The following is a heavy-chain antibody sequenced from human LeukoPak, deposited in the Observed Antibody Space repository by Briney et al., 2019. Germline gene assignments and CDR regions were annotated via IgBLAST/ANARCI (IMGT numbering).Heavy chain of an antibody. V-gene: IGHV3-23*01. Sequence: PGGSLRLSCAVTGFTFSSYAMSWVRQAPGKGLEWVSAISGSGGSTYYADSVKGRFTISRDNSKNTLYLQMNSLRAEDTAVYYCAKDESPYYYDSSGDYWGQGTLVTVSS. D-gene: IGHD3-22*01. CDR3: AKDESPYYYDSSGDY. J-gene: IGHJ4*02. CDR2: ISGSGGST. CDR1: GFTFSSYA.